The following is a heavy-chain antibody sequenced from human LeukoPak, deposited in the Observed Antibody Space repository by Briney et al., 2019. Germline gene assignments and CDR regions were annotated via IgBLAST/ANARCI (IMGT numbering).Heavy chain of an antibody. CDR1: GFTFSTFW. J-gene: IGHJ4*02. D-gene: IGHD1-26*01. CDR2: IRYDGSNK. V-gene: IGHV3-30*02. CDR3: AKQGSGSYRLDY. Sequence: GGSLRLSCAASGFTFSTFWMHWVRQAPGKGLEWVAFIRYDGSNKYYADSVKGRFTISRDNSKNTLYLQMNSLRAEDTAVYYCAKQGSGSYRLDYWGQGTLVTVSS.